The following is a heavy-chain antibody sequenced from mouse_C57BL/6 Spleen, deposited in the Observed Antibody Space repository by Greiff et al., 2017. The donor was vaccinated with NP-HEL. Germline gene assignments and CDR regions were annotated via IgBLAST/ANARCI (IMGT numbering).Heavy chain of an antibody. V-gene: IGHV1-82*01. J-gene: IGHJ4*01. CDR3: ARRDYYGSSYKGAMDY. D-gene: IGHD1-1*01. CDR1: GYAFSSSW. Sequence: VQLQESGPELVKPGASVKISCKASGYAFSSSWMNWVKQRPGKGLEWIGRIYPGDGDTNYNGKFKGKATLTADKSSSTAYMQLSSLTSEDSAVYFCARRDYYGSSYKGAMDYWGQGTSVTVSS. CDR2: IYPGDGDT.